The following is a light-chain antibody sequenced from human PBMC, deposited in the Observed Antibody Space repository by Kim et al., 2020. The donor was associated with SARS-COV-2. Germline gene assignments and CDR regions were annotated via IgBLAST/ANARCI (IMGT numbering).Light chain of an antibody. V-gene: IGLV3-19*01. CDR2: GKN. CDR1: SLRSYY. CDR3: NSRDSNNNVL. Sequence: ALGQKVRITCQGDSLRSYYATWDQQKPGQAPILVIYGKNNRPSGIPDRFSGSSSGNTASLTITGTQAGDEADYYCNSRDSNNNVLFGGGTRLTVL. J-gene: IGLJ2*01.